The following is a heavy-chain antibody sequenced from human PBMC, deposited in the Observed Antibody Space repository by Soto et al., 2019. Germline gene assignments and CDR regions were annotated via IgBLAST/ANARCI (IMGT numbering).Heavy chain of an antibody. CDR2: ISGSGLST. CDR1: GFTFSNYA. CDR3: AKSDSSPSIGVVRYGMDV. Sequence: EVQLLESGGGMIQPGGSLRLSCAASGFTFSNYAMNWVRQTPEKGLEWVSAISGSGLSTKHADSVTGRFTISRDNSKNTLDLQMHSLRAEDTAVYYCAKSDSSPSIGVVRYGMDVWGQGTTVTVAS. D-gene: IGHD3-3*01. V-gene: IGHV3-23*01. J-gene: IGHJ6*02.